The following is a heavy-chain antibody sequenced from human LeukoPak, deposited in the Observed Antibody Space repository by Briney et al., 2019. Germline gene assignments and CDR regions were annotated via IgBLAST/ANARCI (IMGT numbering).Heavy chain of an antibody. CDR2: IYYSGST. CDR3: AGYNGYSSIGGYFDY. V-gene: IGHV4-59*08. D-gene: IGHD6-13*01. J-gene: IGHJ4*02. CDR1: GGSISSYY. Sequence: SETLSLTCTVSGGSISSYYWSWIRQPPGKGLEWIGYIYYSGSTNYNPSLKSRVTISVDTSKNQFSLKLSSVTAADTAVYYCAGYNGYSSIGGYFDYWGQGTLVSVSS.